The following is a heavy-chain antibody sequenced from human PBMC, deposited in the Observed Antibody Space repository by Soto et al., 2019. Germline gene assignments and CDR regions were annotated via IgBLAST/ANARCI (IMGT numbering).Heavy chain of an antibody. CDR3: AREGWRYCSSTSCYTGWFDP. D-gene: IGHD2-2*02. V-gene: IGHV4-34*01. CDR1: GGSFSGYY. CDR2: INHSGST. Sequence: QVQLQQWGAGLLKPSETLSLTCAVYGGSFSGYYWSWIRQPPGKGLEGIGEINHSGSTNYNPSLKSRVTISVDTSKNQFSLKLSSVTAADTAVYYCAREGWRYCSSTSCYTGWFDPWGQGTLVTVSS. J-gene: IGHJ5*02.